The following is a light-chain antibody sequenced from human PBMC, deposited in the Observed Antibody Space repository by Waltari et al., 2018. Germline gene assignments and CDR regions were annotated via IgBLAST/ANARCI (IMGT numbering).Light chain of an antibody. CDR1: HDIGTY. CDR3: QQYYSYPLT. CDR2: AAS. Sequence: DIQMTQSPSSLSASVGARVTITCRASHDIGTYLNWYQHKPGKAPKLLIYAASTLQSGVPSRFSGSGSGTDFTLTISCLQSEDFATYYCQQYYSYPLTFGGGTKVEIK. J-gene: IGKJ4*01. V-gene: IGKV1-9*01.